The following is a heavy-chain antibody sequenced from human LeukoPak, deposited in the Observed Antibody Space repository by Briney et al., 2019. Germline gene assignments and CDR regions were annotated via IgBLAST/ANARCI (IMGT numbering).Heavy chain of an antibody. Sequence: GASVKVSCKVSGYTLTELSMHWVRQAPGKGLEWMGGFDPEDGETIYAQKFQGRVTMTEDTSTDTAYMELGSLRSDDTAVYYCATWSEQQPVFRSWGQGTLVTVSS. CDR1: GYTLTELS. CDR2: FDPEDGET. D-gene: IGHD6-13*01. CDR3: ATWSEQQPVFRS. V-gene: IGHV1-24*01. J-gene: IGHJ5*02.